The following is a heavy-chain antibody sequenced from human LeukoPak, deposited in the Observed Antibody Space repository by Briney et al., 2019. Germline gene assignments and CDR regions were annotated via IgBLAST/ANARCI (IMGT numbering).Heavy chain of an antibody. Sequence: PSETLSRTCSVSGGSFSSSNYYWGWIRQPPGKGLDWIRSMYYDGSKYYNPSLKSRVTMSGDTSKNQVSLNLTSVTAADTAVYFCLRQRVGGSGPVFDIWGQGTLVTVST. D-gene: IGHD1-26*01. CDR1: GGSFSSSNYY. V-gene: IGHV4-39*01. CDR2: MYYDGSK. CDR3: LRQRVGGSGPVFDI. J-gene: IGHJ4*02.